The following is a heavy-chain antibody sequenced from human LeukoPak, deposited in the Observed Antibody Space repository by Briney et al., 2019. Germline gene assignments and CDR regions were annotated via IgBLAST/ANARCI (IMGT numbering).Heavy chain of an antibody. V-gene: IGHV4-59*08. CDR1: GGSISSYY. Sequence: SETLSLTCTVSGGSISSYYWSWIRQPPGKGLEWIGYIYYSGSTNYNPSLKSRVTISVDTSKNQFSLKLSSVTAADTAVYYCARPIHSSSSDAFDIWGQGTMVTVSS. D-gene: IGHD6-13*01. CDR2: IYYSGST. CDR3: ARPIHSSSSDAFDI. J-gene: IGHJ3*02.